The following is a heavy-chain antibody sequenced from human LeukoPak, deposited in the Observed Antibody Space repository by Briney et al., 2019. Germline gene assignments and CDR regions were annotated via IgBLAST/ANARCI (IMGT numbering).Heavy chain of an antibody. D-gene: IGHD2-15*01. J-gene: IGHJ3*02. Sequence: SVKVSCKASGGTFSSYAISWVRQAPGQGLEWMGRIIPIFGTANYAQKFQGRVTITTDESTSTAYMELSSLRSEDTAVHYCARDRVAATDAFDIWGQGTMVTVSS. CDR1: GGTFSSYA. CDR2: IIPIFGTA. CDR3: ARDRVAATDAFDI. V-gene: IGHV1-69*05.